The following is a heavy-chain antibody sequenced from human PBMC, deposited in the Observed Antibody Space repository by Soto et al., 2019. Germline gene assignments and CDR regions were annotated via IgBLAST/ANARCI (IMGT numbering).Heavy chain of an antibody. CDR1: GFTFSSYG. CDR2: ISYDGSNK. CDR3: SPHYYGISGFNFDN. V-gene: IGHV3-30*03. D-gene: IGHD3-22*01. Sequence: GGSLRLSCAASGFTFSSYGVHWVRQAPGKGLEWVAVISYDGSNKYYADSVKGRFTISRDNSKNTLNLQLNSLRAEDTAVYDCSPHYYGISGFNFDNWGQGDLVSVAS. J-gene: IGHJ4*02.